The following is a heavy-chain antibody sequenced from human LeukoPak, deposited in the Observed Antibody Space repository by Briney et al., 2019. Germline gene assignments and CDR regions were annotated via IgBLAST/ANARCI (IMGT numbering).Heavy chain of an antibody. Sequence: GGSLRLSCAASGFTFSVYSMTWVRQAPGKGLEWVSAISGSGASTYYADSVKGRFTISRDNSKNTLSLQMNSLRAEDTAAYHCAKDIYGGNSAGQFDYWGQGTLVTVSS. J-gene: IGHJ4*02. CDR3: AKDIYGGNSAGQFDY. CDR1: GFTFSVYS. D-gene: IGHD4-23*01. V-gene: IGHV3-23*01. CDR2: ISGSGAST.